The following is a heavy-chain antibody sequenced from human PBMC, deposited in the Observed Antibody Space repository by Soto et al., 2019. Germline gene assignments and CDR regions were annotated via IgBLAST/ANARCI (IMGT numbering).Heavy chain of an antibody. Sequence: GGSLRLSCAASGFTFSSYAMSWVRQAPGKGLEWVSAISGSGGSTYYADSAKGRFTISRDNSKNTLYLQMNSLRAEDTAVYYCAKDQKGYSYGQFDYWGQGTLVTVSS. D-gene: IGHD5-18*01. CDR1: GFTFSSYA. CDR3: AKDQKGYSYGQFDY. J-gene: IGHJ4*02. V-gene: IGHV3-23*01. CDR2: ISGSGGST.